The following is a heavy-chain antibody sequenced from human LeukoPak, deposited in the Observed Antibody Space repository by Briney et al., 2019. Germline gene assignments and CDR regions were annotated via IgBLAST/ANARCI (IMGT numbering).Heavy chain of an antibody. Sequence: SVKVSCKASGGTFSSYTINWVRQAPGQGLEWMGGIIPVFGTANYVQKFQGRVTITADESTSTAYMELSSLRSEDTAVYYCARGGVVVTARWYFEDYWGQGTLVTVSS. D-gene: IGHD2-21*02. CDR2: IIPVFGTA. V-gene: IGHV1-69*13. J-gene: IGHJ4*02. CDR1: GGTFSSYT. CDR3: ARGGVVVTARWYFEDY.